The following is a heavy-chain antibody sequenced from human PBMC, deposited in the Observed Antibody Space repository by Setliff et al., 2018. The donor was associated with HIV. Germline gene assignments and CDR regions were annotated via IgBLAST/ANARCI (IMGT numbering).Heavy chain of an antibody. CDR1: GFMFDDYV. CDR3: AKDLVDFGVVTIPGSFDI. D-gene: IGHD3-3*01. CDR2: ISWNNDVI. J-gene: IGHJ3*02. V-gene: IGHV3-9*03. Sequence: PGGSLRLSCAASGFMFDDYVMHWVRQAPGKGLEWVSGISWNNDVIGYADSVKGRFTISRDNAKNSLYLQMNSLRAEDMALYYCAKDLVDFGVVTIPGSFDIWGQGTVVTVSS.